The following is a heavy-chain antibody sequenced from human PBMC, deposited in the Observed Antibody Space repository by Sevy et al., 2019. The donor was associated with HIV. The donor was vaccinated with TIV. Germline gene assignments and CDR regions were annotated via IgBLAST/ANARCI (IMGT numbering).Heavy chain of an antibody. Sequence: GGSLRLSCAASGFTFSSYAMHWVRQAPGKGLEWVAVISYDGSNKYYADSVKGRFTISRDNSKNTLYLQMNSLRAEDTAVYYCARDSEIRYFDWLPYYYYGMDVWGQGTTVTVSS. V-gene: IGHV3-30-3*01. CDR2: ISYDGSNK. J-gene: IGHJ6*02. CDR1: GFTFSSYA. D-gene: IGHD3-9*01. CDR3: ARDSEIRYFDWLPYYYYGMDV.